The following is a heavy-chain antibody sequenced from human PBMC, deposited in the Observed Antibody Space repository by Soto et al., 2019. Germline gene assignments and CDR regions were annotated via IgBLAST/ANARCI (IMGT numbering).Heavy chain of an antibody. CDR3: ARVGGFGATTIDY. CDR1: GDSIDAPHDY. J-gene: IGHJ4*02. V-gene: IGHV4-30-4*01. CDR2: IYYSGNT. D-gene: IGHD3-10*01. Sequence: SETLSLTSSVSGDSIDAPHDYWSWIRQSPGKGLEWIGCIYYSGNTYYNPSLKRRFSISVDTSKNQFSLKLSSVTAADTAVYYCARVGGFGATTIDYWGQGTLVTVS.